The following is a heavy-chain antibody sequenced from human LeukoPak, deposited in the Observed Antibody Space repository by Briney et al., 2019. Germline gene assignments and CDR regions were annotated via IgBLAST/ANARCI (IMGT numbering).Heavy chain of an antibody. Sequence: SETLSLTCAVSGASISSYYWNWIRQPAGKGLEWIGRIYTSGSTNYNPSLKSRVTMSVDRSKNQFSLKLSSVTAADTAVYYCARGPPVWNSNYYFDYWGQGNLVTVSS. CDR1: GASISSYY. J-gene: IGHJ4*02. D-gene: IGHD1-1*01. CDR3: ARGPPVWNSNYYFDY. V-gene: IGHV4-4*07. CDR2: IYTSGST.